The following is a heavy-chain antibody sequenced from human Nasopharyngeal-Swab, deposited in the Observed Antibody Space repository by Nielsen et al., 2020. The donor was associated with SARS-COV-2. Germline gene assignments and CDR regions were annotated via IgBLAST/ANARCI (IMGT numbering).Heavy chain of an antibody. V-gene: IGHV1-69*04. CDR2: IIPILGIA. CDR1: GGTFSSYA. CDR3: ARRYYYYYYGMDV. Sequence: SVKVSCKASGGTFSSYAISWVRQAPGQGLEWMGRIIPILGIANYAQKFQGRVTITADKSTSTAYMELSSLRSDDTAVYYCARRYYYYYYGMDVWGQGTTVTVSS. J-gene: IGHJ6*02.